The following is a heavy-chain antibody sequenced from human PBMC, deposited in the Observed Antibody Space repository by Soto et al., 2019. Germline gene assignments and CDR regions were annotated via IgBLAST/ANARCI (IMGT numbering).Heavy chain of an antibody. J-gene: IGHJ6*03. CDR1: GFTFSGSA. CDR2: IRSKANSYAT. Sequence: PGGSLRLSCAASGFTFSGSAMHWVRQASGKGLEWVGRIRSKANSYATAYAESVKGRFTISRDDSKNTAYLQMNSLKTEDTAVYYCTRRVPTVTTTRSHYYYYLAAWGTGTTVTVSS. D-gene: IGHD4-17*01. CDR3: TRRVPTVTTTRSHYYYYLAA. V-gene: IGHV3-73*01.